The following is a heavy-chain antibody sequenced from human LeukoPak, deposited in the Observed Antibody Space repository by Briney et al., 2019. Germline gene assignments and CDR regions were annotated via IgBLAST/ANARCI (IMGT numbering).Heavy chain of an antibody. Sequence: PGGSLRLSCAASGFTFSDYQMSWIRQAPGKGLEWVSHISSGGSSIYYAGSVKGRFTISRDNAKSSLYLQMNSLRAEDTAVYYCANYYYDRSGYYYVEYFQHWGQGTLVTVSS. V-gene: IGHV3-11*01. D-gene: IGHD3-22*01. CDR3: ANYYYDRSGYYYVEYFQH. J-gene: IGHJ1*01. CDR2: ISSGGSSI. CDR1: GFTFSDYQ.